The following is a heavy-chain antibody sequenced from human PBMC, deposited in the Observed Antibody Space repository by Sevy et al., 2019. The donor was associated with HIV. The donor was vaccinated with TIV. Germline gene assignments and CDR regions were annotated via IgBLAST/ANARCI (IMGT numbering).Heavy chain of an antibody. CDR3: AKEGSSGSGSYHPADAFDF. V-gene: IGHV3-30*18. CDR2: ISYDGSNK. Sequence: GGSLRLSCAASGLTFSSYGMHWVRQAPGKGLEWVAVISYDGSNKYYADSVKGRFTISRDNSKNTLYRQLNSLRAEDTAVYYCAKEGSSGSGSYHPADAFDFWGQGTMVTVSS. D-gene: IGHD3-10*01. CDR1: GLTFSSYG. J-gene: IGHJ3*01.